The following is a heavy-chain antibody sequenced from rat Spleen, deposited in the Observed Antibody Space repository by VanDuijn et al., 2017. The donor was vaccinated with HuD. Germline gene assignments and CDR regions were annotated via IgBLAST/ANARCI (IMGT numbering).Heavy chain of an antibody. CDR2: IWGDGST. CDR1: GFSLISYA. V-gene: IGHV2-13*01. J-gene: IGHJ2*01. Sequence: QVQLKESGPGLVQSSQTLSLTCNVSGFSLISYAVNWVRQPPGKGLEWMGGIWGDGSTNYNSALKSRLTISRDTSKSQLFLKMNSLQTDDTATYYCTRGGNYDFDYWGLGVMVTVSS. CDR3: TRGGNYDFDY. D-gene: IGHD1-10*01.